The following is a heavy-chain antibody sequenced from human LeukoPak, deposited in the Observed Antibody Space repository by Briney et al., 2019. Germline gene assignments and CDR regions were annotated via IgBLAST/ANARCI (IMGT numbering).Heavy chain of an antibody. CDR1: GGSISSYY. V-gene: IGHV4-59*01. D-gene: IGHD7-27*01. CDR3: ARGLTGVDY. CDR2: IYYSGST. Sequence: SETLSLTCTVAGGSISSYYWSWIRQPPGKGLEWIGYIYYSGSTNYNPSLKSRVTISVDTSKNQFSLKLSSVTAADTAVYYCARGLTGVDYWGQGTLVTVSS. J-gene: IGHJ4*02.